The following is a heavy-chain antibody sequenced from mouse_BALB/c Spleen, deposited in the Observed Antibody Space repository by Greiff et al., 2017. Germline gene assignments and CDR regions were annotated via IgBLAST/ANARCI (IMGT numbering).Heavy chain of an antibody. CDR3: ARGDGYYEGVDY. Sequence: EVQLVESGGGLVKPGGSLKLSCAASGFTFSSYAMSWVRQTPEKRLEWVATISSGGSTIYYADTVKGRFTISRDNPKNTLFLQMTSLRSEDTAMYYCARGDGYYEGVDYWGQGTTLTVSS. CDR2: ISSGGSTI. J-gene: IGHJ2*01. D-gene: IGHD2-3*01. V-gene: IGHV5-9-3*01. CDR1: GFTFSSYA.